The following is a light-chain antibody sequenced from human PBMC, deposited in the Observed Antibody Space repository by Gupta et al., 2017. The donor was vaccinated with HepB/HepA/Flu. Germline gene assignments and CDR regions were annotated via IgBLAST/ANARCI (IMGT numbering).Light chain of an antibody. Sequence: QSALTQPPSASGSPGQSVTISCTGTSSDVGGYNYVSWYQQHPGKAPNLMIYEVSKRPSGVPDRFSGSKSGNTASLTVSGLQAEDEADYYCSSYAGSTRGVFGGGTKLTVL. CDR2: EVS. CDR3: SSYAGSTRGV. CDR1: SSDVGGYNY. V-gene: IGLV2-8*01. J-gene: IGLJ2*01.